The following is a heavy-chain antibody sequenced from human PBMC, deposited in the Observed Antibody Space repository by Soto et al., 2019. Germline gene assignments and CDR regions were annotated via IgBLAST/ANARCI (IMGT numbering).Heavy chain of an antibody. J-gene: IGHJ1*01. V-gene: IGHV4-39*07. CDR3: ARPTAVGGYYLPRYFQH. CDR2: INHSGST. D-gene: IGHD3-3*01. Sequence: SETLSLTCTVSGGSISSSTYYWGWIRQPPGKGLEWIGEINHSGSTNYNPSLKSRVTISVDTSKNQFSLKLSSVTAADTAVYYCARPTAVGGYYLPRYFQHWGQGTLVTVSS. CDR1: GGSISSSTYY.